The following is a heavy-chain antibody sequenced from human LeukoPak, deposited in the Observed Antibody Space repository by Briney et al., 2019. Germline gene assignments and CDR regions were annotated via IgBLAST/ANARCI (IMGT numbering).Heavy chain of an antibody. V-gene: IGHV4-38-2*02. CDR1: GYSISSGYY. J-gene: IGHJ4*02. D-gene: IGHD5-18*01. Sequence: KLRETLSLTCTVSGYSISSGYYWGWIRQPPGKGLEWIGSIYHSGSTYYNPSLKSRLTISVDTSKNQFSLKLSSVTAADTAVYYCARGQYSYSSFDYWGQGTLVTVSS. CDR2: IYHSGST. CDR3: ARGQYSYSSFDY.